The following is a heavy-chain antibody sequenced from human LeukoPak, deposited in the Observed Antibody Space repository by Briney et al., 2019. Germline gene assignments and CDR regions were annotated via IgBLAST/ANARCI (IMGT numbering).Heavy chain of an antibody. Sequence: GGSLRLSCATSGFNFDRYTIHWVRQAPGKGLEWVSLAGWAGGTTFYSDSVRGRFTVSRDSGRKSVYLQMNSLTTDDTAFYFCAKELDTMFFDYWGQGALVTVSS. J-gene: IGHJ4*02. V-gene: IGHV3-43*01. CDR3: AKELDTMFFDY. CDR1: GFNFDRYT. D-gene: IGHD3-10*02. CDR2: AGWAGGTT.